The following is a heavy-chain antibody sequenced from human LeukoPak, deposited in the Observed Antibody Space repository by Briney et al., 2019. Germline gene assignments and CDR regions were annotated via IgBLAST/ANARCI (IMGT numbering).Heavy chain of an antibody. CDR3: ARGSYYGSGSFVDY. D-gene: IGHD3-10*01. Sequence: GGSLRLSCAASGFTVSSNYMSWVRQAPGKGLEWVSDIYSGGSTYYADSVKGRFTISRDNSKNTLYLQMNSLRAEDTAVYYCARGSYYGSGSFVDYWGQGTLVTVSS. CDR1: GFTVSSNY. V-gene: IGHV3-66*01. CDR2: IYSGGST. J-gene: IGHJ4*02.